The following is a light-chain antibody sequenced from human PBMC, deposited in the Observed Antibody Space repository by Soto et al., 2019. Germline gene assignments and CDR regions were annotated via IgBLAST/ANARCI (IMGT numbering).Light chain of an antibody. CDR1: SNDVGGYNY. V-gene: IGLV2-14*01. J-gene: IGLJ1*01. CDR3: SSYTSSNNFV. Sequence: QAVRSHPASVSWSPGQAITISCTGTSNDVGGYNYVSWYQHDPGKAPKLMIYEVSIRPSGVSHRFSGSKSGNTASLTISGLQAEEEADYYCSSYTSSNNFVFGTGTKVTVL. CDR2: EVS.